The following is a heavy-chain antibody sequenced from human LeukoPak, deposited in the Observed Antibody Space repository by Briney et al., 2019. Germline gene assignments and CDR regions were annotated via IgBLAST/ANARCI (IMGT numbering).Heavy chain of an antibody. J-gene: IGHJ5*02. D-gene: IGHD2-15*01. Sequence: GGSLRLSCAASGFSLNIYDMVWVRQAPGKGLEWIASTGLSSGYIGYADSVKGRFSISRDNGENSVYLQMNSLRAEDTAVYFCARERSYCSGATCALDLWGQGTLVTVSS. CDR2: TGLSSGYI. CDR3: ARERSYCSGATCALDL. V-gene: IGHV3-21*01. CDR1: GFSLNIYD.